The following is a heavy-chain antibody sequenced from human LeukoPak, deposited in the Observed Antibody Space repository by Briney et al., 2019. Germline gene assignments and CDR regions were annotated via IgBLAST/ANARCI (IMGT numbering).Heavy chain of an antibody. CDR3: ARDGYDYGQCDY. CDR1: GFTFSNYG. D-gene: IGHD5-18*01. J-gene: IGHJ4*02. Sequence: PGRSLRLSCAASGFTFSNYGMHWVRQAPGKGLEWVAVIWYDGSNKYYADSVKGRFTISRDNSKNTLYLQMNSLRAEDTAVYYCARDGYDYGQCDYWGQGNLVTVSS. V-gene: IGHV3-33*01. CDR2: IWYDGSNK.